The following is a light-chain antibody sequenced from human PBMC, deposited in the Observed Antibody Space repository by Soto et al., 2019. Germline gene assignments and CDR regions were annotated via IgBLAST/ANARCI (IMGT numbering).Light chain of an antibody. CDR2: RAS. CDR1: QSISSW. Sequence: DIQMTQSPSTLSASVGDRVTITCRASQSISSWLAWYQQKPGQAPRLLIYRASTRATGVPARFSGSGSGAEFTLTISSLQSEDFATYYCQQSYSTTITFGQGTRLEIK. J-gene: IGKJ5*01. CDR3: QQSYSTTIT. V-gene: IGKV1-5*01.